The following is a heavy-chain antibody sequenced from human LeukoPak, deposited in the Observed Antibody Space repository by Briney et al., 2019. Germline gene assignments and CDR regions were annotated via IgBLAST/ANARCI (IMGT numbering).Heavy chain of an antibody. CDR3: ARQSTKYSSGWLFDY. Sequence: SETLSLTCTVSGGSISSYYWSWIRQPPGKGLEWIGYVYYSGSTNYNPSLKSRVTISVDTSKNQFSLKLSSVTAADTAVYYCARQSTKYSSGWLFDYWGQGTLVTVSS. CDR2: VYYSGST. CDR1: GGSISSYY. J-gene: IGHJ4*02. V-gene: IGHV4-59*08. D-gene: IGHD6-19*01.